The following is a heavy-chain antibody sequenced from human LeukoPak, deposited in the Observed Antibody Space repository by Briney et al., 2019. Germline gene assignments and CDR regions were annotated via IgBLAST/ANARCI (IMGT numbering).Heavy chain of an antibody. Sequence: PGGSLRLSCAASGFTFSTYAMGWVRQAPGEGLEWVSSIKGGGGDPFYADSVRGRFTISRDKTKNTLYLQLNSLSAEDTAVYFCARGGHDFTRFYYWGQGTLVTVSS. CDR1: GFTFSTYA. J-gene: IGHJ4*02. V-gene: IGHV3-23*01. CDR2: IKGGGGDP. D-gene: IGHD2-21*02. CDR3: ARGGHDFTRFYY.